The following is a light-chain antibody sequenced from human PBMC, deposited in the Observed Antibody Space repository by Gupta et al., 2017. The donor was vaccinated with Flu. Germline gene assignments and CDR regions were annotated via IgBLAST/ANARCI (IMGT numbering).Light chain of an antibody. J-gene: IGLJ3*02. CDR3: VLDMRNGVWV. V-gene: IGLV8-61*01. CDR1: SGSFSSDHY. Sequence: QAVVTQDPSFSVSPGGTLTLTCGLSSGSFSSDHYTSWYQQRPGQAPLMLVYTTSPRSSGVPGRFSGSMVGHTAALTITGAEDDDDCFYFCVLDMRNGVWVFGGGTRVTVL. CDR2: TTS.